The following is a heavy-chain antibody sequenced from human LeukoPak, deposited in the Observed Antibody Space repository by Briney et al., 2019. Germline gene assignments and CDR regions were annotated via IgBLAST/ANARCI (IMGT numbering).Heavy chain of an antibody. CDR2: ISGIGDTT. CDR1: GFTFNTYA. V-gene: IGHV3-23*01. D-gene: IGHD6-13*01. Sequence: LSGGSLRLSCAASGFTFNTYAMAWVRQAPGKGLEWVSDISGIGDTTYYADSVKGRFTISRDNSKNTLFLQMNSLRAEDTAIYYCAKGPPDSSTWYKRSEGWGQGTLVTVSS. CDR3: AKGPPDSSTWYKRSEG. J-gene: IGHJ4*02.